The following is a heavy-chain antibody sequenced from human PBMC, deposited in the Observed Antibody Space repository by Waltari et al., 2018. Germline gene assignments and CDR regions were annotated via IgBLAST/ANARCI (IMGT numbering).Heavy chain of an antibody. CDR1: GYSISSGYY. V-gene: IGHV4-38-2*01. CDR3: ASLGDRIAVAGTCDY. Sequence: QVQLQESGPGLVKPSETLSLTCAVSGYSISSGYYWGWIRQPPGKGLEWIGSFYHSGGTYYTPSTKRRVTISVDTSKNKFSLKLSSVTAADPAVYYCASLGDRIAVAGTCDYWGQGTLVTVSS. CDR2: FYHSGGT. D-gene: IGHD6-19*01. J-gene: IGHJ4*02.